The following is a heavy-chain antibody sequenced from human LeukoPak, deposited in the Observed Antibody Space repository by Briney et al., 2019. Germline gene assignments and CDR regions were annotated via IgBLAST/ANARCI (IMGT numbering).Heavy chain of an antibody. V-gene: IGHV1-18*01. Sequence: ASVKVSCKASGYTFTSYGISWVRQAPGQGLEWMGWISAYNGNTNYAQKLQGRVTMTTDTSTCTAYMELRSLRSEDTAVYYCARAGFSGSRHWFDPWGQGTLVTVSS. CDR1: GYTFTSYG. CDR2: ISAYNGNT. J-gene: IGHJ5*02. CDR3: ARAGFSGSRHWFDP. D-gene: IGHD1-26*01.